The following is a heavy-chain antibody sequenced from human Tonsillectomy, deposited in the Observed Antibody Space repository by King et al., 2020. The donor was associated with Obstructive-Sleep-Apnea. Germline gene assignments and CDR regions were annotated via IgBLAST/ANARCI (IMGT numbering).Heavy chain of an antibody. CDR1: GGSISSGGYY. J-gene: IGHJ4*02. CDR2: IYYSGST. V-gene: IGHV4-31*03. CDR3: ARGAYYYDSSGYYHGGYYFDY. D-gene: IGHD3-22*01. Sequence: LQLQESGPGLVKPSQNLSLTCTVSGGSISSGGYYWSWIRQHPGKGLEWIGYIYYSGSTYYNPSLMSRVTISVDTSKNQFSLKLSSVTAADTAVYYCARGAYYYDSSGYYHGGYYFDYWGQGTLVTVSS.